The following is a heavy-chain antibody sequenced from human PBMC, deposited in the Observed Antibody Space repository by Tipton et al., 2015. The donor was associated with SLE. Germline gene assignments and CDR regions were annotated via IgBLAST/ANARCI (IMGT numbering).Heavy chain of an antibody. CDR1: GGSFSDYF. V-gene: IGHV4-34*01. D-gene: IGHD3-3*01. J-gene: IGHJ3*01. CDR3: ARPLEWLSYDAFDF. Sequence: TLSLTCAVYGGSFSDYFWSWIRQPPGKGLEWIGEINHSGSTTYNPSLKSRVTISVDTSKNQFSLKVRSVTAADTAVYYCARPLEWLSYDAFDFWGQGTMVTVSS. CDR2: INHSGST.